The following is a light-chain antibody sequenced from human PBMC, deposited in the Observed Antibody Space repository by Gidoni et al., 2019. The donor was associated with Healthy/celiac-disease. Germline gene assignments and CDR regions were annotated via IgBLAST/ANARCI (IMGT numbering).Light chain of an antibody. V-gene: IGLV1-44*01. CDR2: SNN. CDR1: SSNIGSNT. Sequence: QSVLPQPPSASGTPGQGVTISCSGSSSNIGSNTVNWYQQLPGTAPKLLIYSNNQRPSGVPDRFSGSKSGTSASLAISGLQSEDEADYYCAAWDDSLNGQVFGGGTKLTVL. CDR3: AAWDDSLNGQV. J-gene: IGLJ3*02.